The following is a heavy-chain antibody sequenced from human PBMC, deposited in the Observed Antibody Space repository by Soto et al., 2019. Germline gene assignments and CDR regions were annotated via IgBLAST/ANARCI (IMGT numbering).Heavy chain of an antibody. CDR3: AKAGCSSTSCYGWFDP. CDR1: GFTFSSYG. CDR2: ISYDGSNK. D-gene: IGHD2-2*01. J-gene: IGHJ5*02. Sequence: GGSLRLSCAASGFTFSSYGMHWVRQAPGKGLEWVAVISYDGSNKYYADSVKGRFTISRDNSKNTLYLQMNGLRAEDTAVYYCAKAGCSSTSCYGWFDPWGQGTLVTVSS. V-gene: IGHV3-30*18.